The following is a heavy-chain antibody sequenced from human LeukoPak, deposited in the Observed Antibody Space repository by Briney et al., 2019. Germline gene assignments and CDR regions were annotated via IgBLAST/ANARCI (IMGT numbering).Heavy chain of an antibody. CDR1: GISFINHG. CDR3: ARVVTTAAAGTVDY. D-gene: IGHD6-13*01. Sequence: GGSLRLSCAASGISFINHGMNWVRQAPGKGLEWVSYISPSTTHTPYAASVKGRFTISRDNAENSLYLQMDSLRAEDTALYYCARVVTTAAAGTVDYWGQGTLVTVSS. J-gene: IGHJ4*02. CDR2: ISPSTTHT. V-gene: IGHV3-21*05.